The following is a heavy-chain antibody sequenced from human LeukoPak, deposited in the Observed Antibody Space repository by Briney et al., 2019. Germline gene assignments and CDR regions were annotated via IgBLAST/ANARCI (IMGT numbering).Heavy chain of an antibody. V-gene: IGHV3-30-3*01. CDR2: ISYDGSNK. CDR1: GFTFSSYA. CDR3: ASFLWFGELPDANDY. D-gene: IGHD3-10*01. J-gene: IGHJ4*02. Sequence: GRSLRLSCAASGFTFSSYAMHWVRQAPGKGLEWVAVISYDGSNKYYADSVKGRFTISRDNSKNTLYLQMNSLRAEDTAVYYCASFLWFGELPDANDYWGQGTLVTVSS.